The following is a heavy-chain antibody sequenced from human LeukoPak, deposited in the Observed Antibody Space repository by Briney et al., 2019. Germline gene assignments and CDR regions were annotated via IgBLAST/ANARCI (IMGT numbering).Heavy chain of an antibody. V-gene: IGHV3-30-3*01. CDR3: ASIPTGDIVVVPAADV. CDR2: ISYDGSNK. CDR1: AFTFSSYA. Sequence: GRSLRLSCAGSAFTFSSYAMHWVRQAPGKGLEWVAVISYDGSNKYYADSVKGRFTISRDNSKNTLYLQMNSLRAEDTAVYYCASIPTGDIVVVPAADVWGQGTLVTVSS. J-gene: IGHJ4*02. D-gene: IGHD2-2*01.